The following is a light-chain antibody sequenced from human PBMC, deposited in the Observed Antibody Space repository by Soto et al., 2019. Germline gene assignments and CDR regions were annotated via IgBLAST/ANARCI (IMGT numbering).Light chain of an antibody. Sequence: QSVLTQPASVSGSPGQSITISCTGTSSDVGGYNYVSWYQQHPGKAPKLMIYNVINRPSGVSNRFSGSKSGNTASLTISGLQAEDEGHYYCSSFTSTNTVLFGGGTKLTVL. CDR2: NVI. J-gene: IGLJ2*01. CDR3: SSFTSTNTVL. CDR1: SSDVGGYNY. V-gene: IGLV2-14*01.